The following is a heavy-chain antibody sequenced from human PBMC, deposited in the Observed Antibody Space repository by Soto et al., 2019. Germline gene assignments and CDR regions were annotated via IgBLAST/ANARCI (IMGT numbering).Heavy chain of an antibody. CDR3: ARRRYYYDSSGYYGENFDY. CDR2: IIPFLGIT. J-gene: IGHJ4*02. CDR1: GSTFSSFT. V-gene: IGHV1-69*02. Sequence: SVKVSCKSSGSTFSSFTINWVRQAPGQGLEWMGNIIPFLGITKSAQKFQGRVTITRDTSASTAYMELSSLRSEDTAVYYCARRRYYYDSSGYYGENFDYWGQGTLVTVSS. D-gene: IGHD3-22*01.